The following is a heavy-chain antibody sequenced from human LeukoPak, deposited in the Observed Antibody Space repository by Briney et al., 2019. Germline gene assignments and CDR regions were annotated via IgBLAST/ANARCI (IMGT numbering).Heavy chain of an antibody. D-gene: IGHD3-9*01. CDR3: ARLTGYRIESAFDI. J-gene: IGHJ3*02. CDR2: IYYSGST. CDR1: GYSISSGYY. Sequence: PSETLSLTCTVSGYSISSGYYWGWIRQPPGKGLEWIGYIYYSGSTNYNPSLKSRVTISVDTSKNQFSLKLSSVTAADTAVYYCARLTGYRIESAFDIWGQGTMVTVSS. V-gene: IGHV4-38-2*02.